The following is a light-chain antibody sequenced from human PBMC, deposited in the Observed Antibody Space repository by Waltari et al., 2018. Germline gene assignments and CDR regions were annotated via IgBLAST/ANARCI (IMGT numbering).Light chain of an antibody. CDR3: QQYYSTPPA. J-gene: IGKJ4*01. Sequence: DIVMTQSPDSLAVSLGDRATINCKSSQSVLYSSNHKNYLAWYQQKPGQPPKLLIYWASTRESGVPDRFSGSGSGTDFTLTISSLQAEDVAVYYCQQYYSTPPAFGGGTKVEIK. V-gene: IGKV4-1*01. CDR2: WAS. CDR1: QSVLYSSNHKNY.